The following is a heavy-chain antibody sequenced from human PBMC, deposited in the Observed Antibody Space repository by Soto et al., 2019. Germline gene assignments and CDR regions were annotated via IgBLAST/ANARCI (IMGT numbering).Heavy chain of an antibody. D-gene: IGHD5-18*01. V-gene: IGHV1-2*04. CDR2: INPNSGGT. Sequence: ASVKVSCKASGYTFTGYYMHWVRQAPGQGLEWMGWINPNSGGTNYAQKFQGWVTMTRDRSITTAYRELSRLRSDETAVYYCARDSTFPGYSYGYEEADYYYYYGMDVWGQGTTVTVSS. CDR3: ARDSTFPGYSYGYEEADYYYYYGMDV. CDR1: GYTFTGYY. J-gene: IGHJ6*02.